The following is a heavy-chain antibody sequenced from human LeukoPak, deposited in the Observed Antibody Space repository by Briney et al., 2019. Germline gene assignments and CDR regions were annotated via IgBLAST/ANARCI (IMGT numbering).Heavy chain of an antibody. V-gene: IGHV4-59*01. Sequence: SETLSLTCTVSGGSISSYYWSWIRQPPGKGLEWIGYIYDSGSTNYNPSLKSRFTISVDTHKKRFSLKVSSVTAAVTAVYYCARGYSGYEIFDYWGQGTLVTVSS. J-gene: IGHJ4*02. CDR3: ARGYSGYEIFDY. D-gene: IGHD5-12*01. CDR1: GGSISSYY. CDR2: IYDSGST.